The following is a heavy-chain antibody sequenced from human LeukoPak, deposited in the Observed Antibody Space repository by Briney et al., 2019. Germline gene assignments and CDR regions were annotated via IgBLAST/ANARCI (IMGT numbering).Heavy chain of an antibody. Sequence: GGSLRLSCAASGFTFSSYGMHWVRQAPGKGLEWVAVIWYDGSNKYYADSVKGRFTISRDNSKNTLYLQMNSLRAEDTAVYYCASLRDGYNTLDAFDIRGQGTMVTVSS. D-gene: IGHD5-24*01. CDR2: IWYDGSNK. J-gene: IGHJ3*02. CDR1: GFTFSSYG. V-gene: IGHV3-33*01. CDR3: ASLRDGYNTLDAFDI.